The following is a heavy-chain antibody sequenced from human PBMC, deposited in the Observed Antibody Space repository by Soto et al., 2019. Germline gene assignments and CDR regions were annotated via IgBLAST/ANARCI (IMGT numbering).Heavy chain of an antibody. CDR2: IWYDGSNK. Sequence: QVQLVESGGGVVQPGRSLRLSCAASGFTFSSYGMHWVRQAPGKGLEWVAVIWYDGSNKYYADSVKGRLTISRDNSKNTLYLQMNSLRAEDTAVYYCARVMLWFGEATYYMDVWGKGTTVTVSS. J-gene: IGHJ6*03. CDR3: ARVMLWFGEATYYMDV. D-gene: IGHD3-10*01. CDR1: GFTFSSYG. V-gene: IGHV3-33*01.